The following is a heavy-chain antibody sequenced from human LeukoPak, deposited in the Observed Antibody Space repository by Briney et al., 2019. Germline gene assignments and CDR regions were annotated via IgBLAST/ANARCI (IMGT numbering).Heavy chain of an antibody. J-gene: IGHJ4*02. CDR2: ISAYNGNT. CDR1: GYTFTSYG. V-gene: IGHV1-18*01. CDR3: ARDRLIYYDSRGYYFGTN. D-gene: IGHD3-22*01. Sequence: GASVKVSCKASGYTFTSYGISWVRQAPGQGLEWMGWISAYNGNTNSAQKLQGRVTMTTDTSTSTAYMELRSLRSDDTAVYYCARDRLIYYDSRGYYFGTNWGQGTLVTVSS.